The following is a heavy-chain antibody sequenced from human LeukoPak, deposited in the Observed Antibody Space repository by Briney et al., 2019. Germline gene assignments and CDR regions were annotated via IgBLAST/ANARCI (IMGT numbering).Heavy chain of an antibody. CDR2: IYYSGST. Sequence: SETLSLTCTVSGGSISSYYWSWIRQPPGKGLEWIGYIYYSGSTNYNPSLKSRVTISVDTSKDQFSLKLSSVTAADTAVYYCARGGRYYGSGSYYNFDYWGQGTLVTVSS. CDR1: GGSISSYY. V-gene: IGHV4-59*01. J-gene: IGHJ4*02. CDR3: ARGGRYYGSGSYYNFDY. D-gene: IGHD3-10*01.